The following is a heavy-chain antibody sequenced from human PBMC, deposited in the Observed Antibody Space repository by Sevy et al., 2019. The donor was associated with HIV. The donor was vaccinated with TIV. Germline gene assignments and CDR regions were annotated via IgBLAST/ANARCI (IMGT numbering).Heavy chain of an antibody. V-gene: IGHV5-51*01. J-gene: IGHJ3*02. Sequence: GESLKISCKGSGYSFTSYWIDWVRQMPGKGLEWMGIIYPGDSDTRYSPSFQGQVTISADKSISTAYLQWSSLKASDTAMYDCARHQTNDAFDIWGQGTMVTVSS. CDR1: GYSFTSYW. CDR3: ARHQTNDAFDI. CDR2: IYPGDSDT.